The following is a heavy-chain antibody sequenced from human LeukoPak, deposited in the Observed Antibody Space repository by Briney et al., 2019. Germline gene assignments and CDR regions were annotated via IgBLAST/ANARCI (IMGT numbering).Heavy chain of an antibody. CDR2: ISAYNGNT. CDR3: ARDSPPGGYDFWSGYYNWFDP. J-gene: IGHJ5*02. CDR1: GYTFTSYG. D-gene: IGHD3-3*01. Sequence: ASVKVSCKASGYTFTSYGISWARQAPGQGLEWMGWISAYNGNTNYAQKLQGRVTMTTDTSTSTAYMELRSLRSDDTAVYYCARDSPPGGYDFWSGYYNWFDPWGQGTLVTVSS. V-gene: IGHV1-18*01.